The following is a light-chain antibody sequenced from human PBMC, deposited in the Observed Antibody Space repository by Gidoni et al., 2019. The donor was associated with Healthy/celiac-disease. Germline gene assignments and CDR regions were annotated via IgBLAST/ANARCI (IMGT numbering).Light chain of an antibody. CDR1: QSVTSY. CDR3: QQRSNWPPT. J-gene: IGKJ4*01. CDR2: DAS. Sequence: DIVLTQSPATLSLSTGERATLSCRASQSVTSYLAWYQQKPGQAPRLLIYDASNRATGIPARFSGSGSGTDFTLTISSLEPEEFAVYYCQQRSNWPPTFGGGTKVEIK. V-gene: IGKV3-11*01.